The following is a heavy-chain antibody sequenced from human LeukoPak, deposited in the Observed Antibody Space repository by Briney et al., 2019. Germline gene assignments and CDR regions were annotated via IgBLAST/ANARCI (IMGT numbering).Heavy chain of an antibody. CDR2: ISSSSSYI. V-gene: IGHV3-21*01. Sequence: GGSLRLSCAASGFTFSSYGMNWVRQAPGKGLEWVSSISSSSSYIYYADSVKGRFTISRDNAKNSLYLQMNSLRAEDTAVYYCARAAVAGPFDYWGQGTLVTVSS. CDR3: ARAAVAGPFDY. CDR1: GFTFSSYG. J-gene: IGHJ4*02. D-gene: IGHD6-19*01.